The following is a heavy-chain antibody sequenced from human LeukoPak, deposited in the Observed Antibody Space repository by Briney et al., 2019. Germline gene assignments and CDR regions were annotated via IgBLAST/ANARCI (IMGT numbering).Heavy chain of an antibody. CDR3: ARGTGYQLLYALDY. J-gene: IGHJ4*02. V-gene: IGHV3-21*01. Sequence: PGGSLRLSCAASGFTFSSYSMNWVHQAPGKGLEWVSSISSSSSYIYYADSVKGRFTISRDNAKNSLYLQMNSLRAEDTAVYYCARGTGYQLLYALDYWGLGTLVTVSS. CDR1: GFTFSSYS. D-gene: IGHD2-2*02. CDR2: ISSSSSYI.